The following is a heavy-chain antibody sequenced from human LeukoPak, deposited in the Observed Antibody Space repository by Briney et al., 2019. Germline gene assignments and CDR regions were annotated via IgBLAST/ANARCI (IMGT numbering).Heavy chain of an antibody. D-gene: IGHD4-17*01. V-gene: IGHV4-59*12. J-gene: IGHJ4*02. CDR3: ARLDGAFDY. CDR1: GGSINGYY. CDR2: IYYSGST. Sequence: PSETLSLTCTVSGGSINGYYWSWIRQPPGKGLEWIGFIYYSGSTNYNPPLKSRVTISVDRSKNQFSLKLSSVTAADTAVYYCARLDGAFDYWGQGTLVTVSS.